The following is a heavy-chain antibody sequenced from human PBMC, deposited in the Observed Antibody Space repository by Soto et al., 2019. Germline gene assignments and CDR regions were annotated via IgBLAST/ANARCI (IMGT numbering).Heavy chain of an antibody. Sequence: GESLKISCKGSGSSFTSYWISWVREMAGKGMEWMGRIDPSDSYTNSSPSFQGHVTISADKSISTAYLQWSSLKAADTAMYYCARLRSHYYDSSGYYVSDYWGQGTLVTV. D-gene: IGHD3-22*01. CDR1: GSSFTSYW. CDR3: ARLRSHYYDSSGYYVSDY. J-gene: IGHJ4*02. V-gene: IGHV5-10-1*01. CDR2: IDPSDSYT.